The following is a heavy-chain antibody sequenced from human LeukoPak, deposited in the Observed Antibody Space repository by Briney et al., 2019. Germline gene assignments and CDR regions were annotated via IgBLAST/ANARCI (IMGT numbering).Heavy chain of an antibody. V-gene: IGHV4-34*01. CDR1: GGSLSGNY. J-gene: IGHJ5*02. CDR2: INHSGST. Sequence: SETLSLTCAVHGGSLSGNYWSWIRQPPGKGLEWIGEINHSGSTNYNPSLKSRVTISVDTSKNQFSLKLSSVTAADTAVYYCARLGYCSSTSCPDPWGQGTLVTVSS. D-gene: IGHD2-2*01. CDR3: ARLGYCSSTSCPDP.